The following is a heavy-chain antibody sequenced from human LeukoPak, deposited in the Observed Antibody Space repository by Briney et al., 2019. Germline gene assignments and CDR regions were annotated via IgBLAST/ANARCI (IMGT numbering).Heavy chain of an antibody. Sequence: SETLSLTCTVSGGSISSGGYYWSWIRQPPGKGLEWIGYIYYSGSTNYNPSLKSRVTISVDTSKNQFSLKLSSVTAADTAVYYCARVAYSSSWYLDYWGQGTLVTVSS. CDR3: ARVAYSSSWYLDY. J-gene: IGHJ4*02. CDR2: IYYSGST. CDR1: GGSISSGGYY. D-gene: IGHD6-13*01. V-gene: IGHV4-61*08.